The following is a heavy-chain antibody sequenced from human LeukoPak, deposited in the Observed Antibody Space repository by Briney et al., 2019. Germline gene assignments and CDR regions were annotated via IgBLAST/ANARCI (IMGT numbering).Heavy chain of an antibody. CDR3: AREMATPNDY. V-gene: IGHV1-18*04. CDR1: GYTLTAYY. Sequence: GASVKVSCKASGYTLTAYYMQWVRQAPGQGLEWMGWISAYNGNTNYAQKLQGRVTMTTDTSTSTAYMELRSLRSDDTAVYYCAREMATPNDYWGQGTLVTVSS. J-gene: IGHJ4*02. CDR2: ISAYNGNT. D-gene: IGHD5-24*01.